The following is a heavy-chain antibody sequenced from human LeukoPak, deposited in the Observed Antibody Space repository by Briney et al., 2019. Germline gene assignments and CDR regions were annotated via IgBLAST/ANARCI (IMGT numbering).Heavy chain of an antibody. CDR3: ARAPITSPFYFDY. D-gene: IGHD2-2*01. J-gene: IGHJ4*02. Sequence: GGSLRLSCTASGFAFDEHGMSWVRQVPGKGLEWVSGINWSGGSTGYADPLRGRFTISRDNAENSLYLQMDSLRAEDTALYYCARAPITSPFYFDYWGQGTLVTVSS. V-gene: IGHV3-20*04. CDR1: GFAFDEHG. CDR2: INWSGGST.